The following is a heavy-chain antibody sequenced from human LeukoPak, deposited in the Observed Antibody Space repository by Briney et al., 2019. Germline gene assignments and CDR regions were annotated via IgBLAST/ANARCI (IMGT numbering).Heavy chain of an antibody. D-gene: IGHD3-3*01. CDR1: GGSFSGYY. CDR3: ARGLPRNDFWSGFATYWFDP. Sequence: SESLSLTCAVYGGSFSGYYWSWIRQPPGKGREWNGEINHSGSPNYNPSLRSRVTISLDRPKKQFSLKLSSVNVADTAVYYCARGLPRNDFWSGFATYWFDPWGRGTLVTVSS. CDR2: INHSGSP. J-gene: IGHJ5*02. V-gene: IGHV4-34*01.